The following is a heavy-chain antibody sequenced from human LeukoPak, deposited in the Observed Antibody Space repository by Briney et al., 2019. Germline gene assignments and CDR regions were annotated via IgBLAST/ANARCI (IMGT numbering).Heavy chain of an antibody. D-gene: IGHD2-2*01. CDR1: GYSISSGYY. J-gene: IGHJ6*04. V-gene: IGHV4-38-2*01. CDR3: ASITGSLTNLDV. CDR2: IYHSGST. Sequence: PSETLSLTCAVSGYSISSGYYWGWIRQPPGKGLEWIGSIYHSGSTYYNPSLKSRVTISVDTSKNQFSLKLSSVTAADTAVYYCASITGSLTNLDVWGKGTTVTVSS.